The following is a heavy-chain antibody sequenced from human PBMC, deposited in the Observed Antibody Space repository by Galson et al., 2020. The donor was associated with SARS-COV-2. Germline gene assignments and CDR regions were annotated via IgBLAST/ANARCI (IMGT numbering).Heavy chain of an antibody. CDR3: ARRHYGEKAPEAFDI. CDR1: GISIRSVFYT. V-gene: IGHV4-30-2*01. D-gene: IGHD4-17*01. J-gene: IGHJ3*02. Sequence: SQTLSLTCAVSGISIRSVFYTWTWSPHPPGKGLGWFVYVSHRGGTYSNPSLKRRVTISGDRSKNQFSLRLSSVTAADTAVYYCARRHYGEKAPEAFDIWGQGTMVTV. CDR2: VSHRGGT.